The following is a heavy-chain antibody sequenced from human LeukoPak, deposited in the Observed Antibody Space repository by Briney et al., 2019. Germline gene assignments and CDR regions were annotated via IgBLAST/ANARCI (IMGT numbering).Heavy chain of an antibody. D-gene: IGHD3-22*01. Sequence: SETLSLTCTVSGGSISSSSYYWSWIRQPPGKGLEWIGEINHSGSTNYNPSLKSRVTISVDTSKNQFSLKLSSVTAADTAVYYCARGSHYYDSSGYSLDVYYFDYWGQGTLVTVSS. V-gene: IGHV4-39*07. CDR2: INHSGST. CDR3: ARGSHYYDSSGYSLDVYYFDY. CDR1: GGSISSSSYY. J-gene: IGHJ4*02.